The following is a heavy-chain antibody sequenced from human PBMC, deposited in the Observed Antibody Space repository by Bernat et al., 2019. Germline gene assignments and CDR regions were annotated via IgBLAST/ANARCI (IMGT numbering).Heavy chain of an antibody. Sequence: QLQLQESGPGLVKPSETLFLTCTVSGGSISSNSYYWGWIRPPPGKGLEWIGSISYSGSTYDNPSLKSRVTISVDTSKTQFSLRLNSVTAADTAVYYCARPRYSSSFEGDFDIWGQGTMVTVSS. CDR1: GGSISSNSYY. V-gene: IGHV4-39*01. J-gene: IGHJ3*02. CDR2: ISYSGST. CDR3: ARPRYSSSFEGDFDI. D-gene: IGHD6-13*01.